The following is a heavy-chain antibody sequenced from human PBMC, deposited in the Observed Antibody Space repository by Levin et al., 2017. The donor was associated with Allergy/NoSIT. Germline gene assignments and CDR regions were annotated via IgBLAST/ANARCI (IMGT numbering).Heavy chain of an antibody. J-gene: IGHJ4*02. D-gene: IGHD3-10*01. CDR3: AKAGPAQYGWGNWNWYYFDS. CDR2: ISYHGSNI. CDR1: GFTFSTYG. V-gene: IGHV3-30*18. Sequence: QRGESLKISCAASGFTFSTYGMHWVRQAPGRGLEWVAVISYHGSNIFYADPAKGRFTISRDNSKNMLYLQMNSLSAEDTAVYYCAKAGPAQYGWGNWNWYYFDSWGQGTLVTVSS.